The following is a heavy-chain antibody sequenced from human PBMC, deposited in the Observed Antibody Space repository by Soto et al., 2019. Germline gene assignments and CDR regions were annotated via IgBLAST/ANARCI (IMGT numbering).Heavy chain of an antibody. J-gene: IGHJ6*02. Sequence: SVKVSCKASGGTFSSYAISWVRQAPGQGLEWMGGIIPIFGTANYAQKFQGRVTITADESTSTAYMELSSLRSEDTAVYYCARDIVVVVAATGYYYYGMDVWGQGTTVNVS. V-gene: IGHV1-69*13. CDR2: IIPIFGTA. CDR3: ARDIVVVVAATGYYYYGMDV. CDR1: GGTFSSYA. D-gene: IGHD2-15*01.